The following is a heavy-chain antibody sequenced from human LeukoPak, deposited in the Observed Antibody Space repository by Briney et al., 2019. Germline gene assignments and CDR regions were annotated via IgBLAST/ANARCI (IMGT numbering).Heavy chain of an antibody. Sequence: SETLSLTCTVSGGSISSYYWSWIRQPPGKGLEWIGYVYYSGSTNYNPSLKSRVTISVDTSKNQFSLKLSSVTAADTAVYYCARPLQGKDDTAMVMGAFDNWGQGTMVNVSS. CDR3: ARPLQGKDDTAMVMGAFDN. CDR1: GGSISSYY. V-gene: IGHV4-59*08. CDR2: VYYSGST. D-gene: IGHD5-18*01. J-gene: IGHJ3*02.